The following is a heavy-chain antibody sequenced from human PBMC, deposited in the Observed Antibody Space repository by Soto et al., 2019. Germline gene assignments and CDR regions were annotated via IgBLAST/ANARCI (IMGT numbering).Heavy chain of an antibody. V-gene: IGHV3-23*01. CDR3: AKDVEGGSLFRGAFDY. CDR2: ISASGGAT. CDR1: RFTFTSYA. Sequence: GGSLRLSCVASRFTFTSYAMSWIRQAPGKGLEWVAAISASGGATIHADSVKGRLTISRDNSKNTLYLQMNSLRAEVTAVYYCAKDVEGGSLFRGAFDYWGQGTQVTVSS. J-gene: IGHJ4*02. D-gene: IGHD1-26*01.